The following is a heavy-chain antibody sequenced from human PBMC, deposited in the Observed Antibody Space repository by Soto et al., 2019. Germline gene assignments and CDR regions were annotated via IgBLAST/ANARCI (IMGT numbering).Heavy chain of an antibody. Sequence: QVQLVESGGGVVQPGRSLRLSCAASGFTFSSYAMHWVRQAPGKGLEWVAVISYDGSNKYYADSVKGRFTISRDNSKNTLYLQMNSLRAEDTAVYYCARDSSGYYSFGDYWGQGTLVTVSS. CDR2: ISYDGSNK. CDR1: GFTFSSYA. CDR3: ARDSSGYYSFGDY. V-gene: IGHV3-30-3*01. D-gene: IGHD3-22*01. J-gene: IGHJ4*02.